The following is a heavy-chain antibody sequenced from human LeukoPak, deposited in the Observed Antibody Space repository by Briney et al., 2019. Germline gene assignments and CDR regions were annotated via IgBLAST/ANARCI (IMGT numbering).Heavy chain of an antibody. CDR2: ISGSGGST. CDR1: GFTFSSYA. D-gene: IGHD6-6*01. CDR3: AKRTYSSSSRGYFQH. V-gene: IGHV3-23*01. Sequence: GGSLRLSCAASGFTFSSYAMSWVRQAPGEGLEWVSAISGSGGSTYYADSVKGRFTISRDNSKNTLYLQMNSLRAEDTAVYYCAKRTYSSSSRGYFQHWGQGTLVTVSS. J-gene: IGHJ1*01.